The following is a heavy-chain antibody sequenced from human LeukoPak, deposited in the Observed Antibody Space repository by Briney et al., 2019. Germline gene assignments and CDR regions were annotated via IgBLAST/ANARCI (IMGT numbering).Heavy chain of an antibody. D-gene: IGHD3-10*01. Sequence: PSETLSLTCTVSGGSISSGGYYWSWIRQHPGKGLEWIGYIYYSGSTYYNPSLKSRVTISVDTSKNQFSLKLSSVTAADTAVYYCAREIARWRGVANYFDYWGQGTLVTVSS. CDR1: GGSISSGGYY. J-gene: IGHJ4*02. CDR3: AREIARWRGVANYFDY. V-gene: IGHV4-31*03. CDR2: IYYSGST.